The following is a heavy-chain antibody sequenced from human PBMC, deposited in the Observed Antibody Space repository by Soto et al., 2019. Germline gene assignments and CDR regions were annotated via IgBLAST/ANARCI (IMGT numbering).Heavy chain of an antibody. J-gene: IGHJ6*04. D-gene: IGHD2-2*01. CDR2: ISSSGSTI. CDR3: ARGADILVVPAAPDV. CDR1: GFTFSDYY. V-gene: IGHV3-11*01. Sequence: QVQLVESGGGLVKPGGSLRLSCAASGFTFSDYYMRWIRQAPGQGLEWVSYISSSGSTIYYADSVKGRFTITRDNAKNSLYLQMNSLRAEDTAVYYCARGADILVVPAAPDVWGKGTTVTVSS.